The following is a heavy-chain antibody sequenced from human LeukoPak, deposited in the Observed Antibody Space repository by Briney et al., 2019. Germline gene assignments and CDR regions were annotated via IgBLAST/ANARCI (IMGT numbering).Heavy chain of an antibody. J-gene: IGHJ3*02. Sequence: GGSLRLSCAASGFTFSSHGMHWVRQAPGKGLEWVAVAYDDGDSRYYADSVKGRFTISRDNSRNTLYLQMNSLRAEDTAVYYCAREHDILTGYTEDDAFDIWGQGTMVTVSS. CDR3: AREHDILTGYTEDDAFDI. CDR1: GFTFSSHG. V-gene: IGHV3-33*01. D-gene: IGHD3-9*01. CDR2: AYDDGDSR.